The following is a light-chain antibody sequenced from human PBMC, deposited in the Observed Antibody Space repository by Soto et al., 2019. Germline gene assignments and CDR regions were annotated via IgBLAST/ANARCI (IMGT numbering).Light chain of an antibody. CDR3: QQRRCWPPTIT. CDR2: DSS. Sequence: EGGLTQNPATSSLSPRETTTLCSRASQNVDKFLAWYQQRPGQPPRLLIFDSSNRATGVPVRFSGSGSGTVFALTISSLEPEDFAVYYCQQRRCWPPTITFGQGTILDI. CDR1: QNVDKF. J-gene: IGKJ5*01. V-gene: IGKV3-11*01.